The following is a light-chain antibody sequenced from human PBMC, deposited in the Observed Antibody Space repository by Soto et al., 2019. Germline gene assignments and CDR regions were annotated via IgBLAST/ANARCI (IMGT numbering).Light chain of an antibody. CDR1: SSDVGTYNY. CDR3: AAWDDSLSGYV. CDR2: EVS. Sequence: QSALTQPASVSGSPGQSITISCTGTSSDVGTYNYVSWYQHHPGKAPKLIIYEVSNRPSGVSNRFSGSKSGSTASLTISGLQAEDEADYHCAAWDDSLSGYVFGTGTKVTVL. J-gene: IGLJ1*01. V-gene: IGLV2-14*01.